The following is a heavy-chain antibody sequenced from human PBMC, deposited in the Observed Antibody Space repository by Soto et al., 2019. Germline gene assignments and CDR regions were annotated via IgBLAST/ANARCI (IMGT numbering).Heavy chain of an antibody. Sequence: ASVKVSCKASGYTFTGYYMHWVLQAPGQGLEWVGWINPNSGGTNYAQKFQGWVTMTRDTSISTAYMELSRLRSDDTAVYYCAREILQDCTNGVCPTYYYGMDVWGQGTTVTSP. CDR1: GYTFTGYY. J-gene: IGHJ6*02. CDR2: INPNSGGT. CDR3: AREILQDCTNGVCPTYYYGMDV. V-gene: IGHV1-2*04. D-gene: IGHD2-8*01.